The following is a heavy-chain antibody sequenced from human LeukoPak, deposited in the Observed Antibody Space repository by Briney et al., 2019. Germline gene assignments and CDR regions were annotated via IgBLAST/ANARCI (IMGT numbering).Heavy chain of an antibody. V-gene: IGHV3-48*03. D-gene: IGHD1-26*01. CDR2: ISSSGSTI. J-gene: IGHJ4*02. CDR1: GFTFSSYD. Sequence: GGSLRLSCAASGFTFSSYDMNWVRQAPGKGLEWVSYISSSGSTIYYADSVKGRVTISRDNAKNSLYLHMNTLRADDTAVYYCAKDGGTHFDHWGQGTLVTVSS. CDR3: AKDGGTHFDH.